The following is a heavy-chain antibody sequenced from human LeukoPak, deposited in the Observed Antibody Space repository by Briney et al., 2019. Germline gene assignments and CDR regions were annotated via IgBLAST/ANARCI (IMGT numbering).Heavy chain of an antibody. J-gene: IGHJ4*02. D-gene: IGHD6-13*01. CDR2: IYASGNT. V-gene: IGHV4-4*07. Sequence: SETLSLTCTVSGGSISSYYWSWVRQPAGKGLEWIGRIYASGNTNYNPSLKGRVTMTVDTSKNQFSPKLSSVTAADTAVYYCAGIAAAGTNYWGQGTLVTVSS. CDR3: AGIAAAGTNY. CDR1: GGSISSYY.